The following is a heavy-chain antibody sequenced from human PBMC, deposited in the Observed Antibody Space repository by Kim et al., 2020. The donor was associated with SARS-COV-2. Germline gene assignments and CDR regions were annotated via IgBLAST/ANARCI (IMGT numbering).Heavy chain of an antibody. D-gene: IGHD3-10*01. CDR3: ASTPSRRFGELYPNYFDY. Sequence: QGRVTITADESTSTAYMELSSLRSEDTAVYYCASTPSRRFGELYPNYFDYWGQGTLVTVSS. J-gene: IGHJ4*02. V-gene: IGHV1-69*01.